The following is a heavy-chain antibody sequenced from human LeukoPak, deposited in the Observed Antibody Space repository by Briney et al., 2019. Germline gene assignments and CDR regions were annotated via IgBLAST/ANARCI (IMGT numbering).Heavy chain of an antibody. V-gene: IGHV4-61*02. J-gene: IGHJ4*02. CDR3: ARHQRAAWELLEDAYYFDY. CDR1: GGSISSGSYY. CDR2: IYTSGST. Sequence: SETLSLTCTVSGGSISSGSYYWSWIRQPAGKGLEWIGRIYTSGSTYYNPSLKSRVTISVDTSKNQFSLKLSSVTAADTAVYYCARHQRAAWELLEDAYYFDYWGQGTLVTVSS. D-gene: IGHD1-26*01.